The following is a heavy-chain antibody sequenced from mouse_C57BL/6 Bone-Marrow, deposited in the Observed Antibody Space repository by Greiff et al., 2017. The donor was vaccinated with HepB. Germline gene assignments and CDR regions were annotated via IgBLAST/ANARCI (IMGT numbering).Heavy chain of an antibody. CDR3: ATLLPPRAY. D-gene: IGHD2-1*01. J-gene: IGHJ3*01. Sequence: QVQLQQSGPELVKPGASVKISCKASGYAFSSSWMNWVKQRPGKGLEWIGRIYPGDGDTNYNGKFKGKATLTADKSSSTAYMQLSSLTSEDSAVYFCATLLPPRAYWGQGTLVTVSA. V-gene: IGHV1-82*01. CDR2: IYPGDGDT. CDR1: GYAFSSSW.